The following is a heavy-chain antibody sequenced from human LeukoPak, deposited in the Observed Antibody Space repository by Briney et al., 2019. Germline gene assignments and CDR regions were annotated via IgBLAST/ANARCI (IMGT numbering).Heavy chain of an antibody. V-gene: IGHV1-46*01. CDR2: INPSGGST. D-gene: IGHD6-19*01. CDR3: ARGYSSGWTQPYNWFDP. Sequence: ASVKVSCKASGYTFTSYYIHWVRQAPGQGLEWMGIINPSGGSTSYAQKFQGGITMTRDTSTSTVYMELSSLRSEDTAVYYCARGYSSGWTQPYNWFDPWGQGTLVTVSS. CDR1: GYTFTSYY. J-gene: IGHJ5*02.